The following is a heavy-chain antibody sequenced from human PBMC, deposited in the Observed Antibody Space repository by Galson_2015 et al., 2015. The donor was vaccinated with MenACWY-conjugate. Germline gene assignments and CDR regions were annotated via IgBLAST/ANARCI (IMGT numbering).Heavy chain of an antibody. J-gene: IGHJ5*02. CDR1: GFTFSNAW. CDR3: TTDYFGQCFFGP. V-gene: IGHV3-15*01. D-gene: IGHD2/OR15-2a*01. Sequence: SLRLSCAASGFTFSNAWMTWVRQAPGKGLEWVGRIKSKTHSGTPDYAAPVNGRFTISRDDSRNTVYLEMNGLKAEDTGLYYCTTDYFGQCFFGPWGQGTPVTVSS. CDR2: IKSKTHSGTP.